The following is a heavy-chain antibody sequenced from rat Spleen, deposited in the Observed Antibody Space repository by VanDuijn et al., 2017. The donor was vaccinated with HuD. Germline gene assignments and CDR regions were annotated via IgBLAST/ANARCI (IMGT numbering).Heavy chain of an antibody. CDR2: MRYDGDT. CDR3: TRDRLGAYYFDS. CDR1: GFSLTDDN. V-gene: IGHV2S30*01. Sequence: QVHLKESGPGLVQPSQTLSLICTVSGFSLTDDNVHWVRQPPGKGLEWIGRMRYDGDTYYNSALTSRLSISWDTSKNQVFLKLNSLQTDDTAIYYCTRDRLGAYYFDSWGQGVMVTVSS. J-gene: IGHJ2*01. D-gene: IGHD5-1*01.